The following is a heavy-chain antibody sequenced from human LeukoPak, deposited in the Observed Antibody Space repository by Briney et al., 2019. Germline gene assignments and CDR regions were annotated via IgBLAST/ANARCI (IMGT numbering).Heavy chain of an antibody. CDR2: IYHSGST. CDR3: ARTSSDFDY. J-gene: IGHJ4*02. D-gene: IGHD2-2*01. Sequence: SETLSLTCTVSGYSISSGYYWGWIRQPPGKGLERIGSIYHSGSTYYNPSLKSRVTISVDTSKNQFSLKLSSVTAADTAVYYCARTSSDFDYWGQGTLVTVSS. CDR1: GYSISSGYY. V-gene: IGHV4-38-2*02.